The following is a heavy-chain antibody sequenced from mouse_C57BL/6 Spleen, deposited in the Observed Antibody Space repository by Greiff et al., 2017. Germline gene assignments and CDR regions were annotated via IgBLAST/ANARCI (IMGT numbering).Heavy chain of an antibody. J-gene: IGHJ4*01. CDR3: ARDDEGYYYAMDY. V-gene: IGHV5-4*01. CDR2: ISDGGSYT. CDR1: GFTFSSYA. Sequence: EVKLMESGGGLVKPGGSLTLSCAASGFTFSSYAMSWVRQTPEKRLEWVATISDGGSYTYYPDNVKGRFTISRDNAKNNLYLQMSHLKSEDTAMYYCARDDEGYYYAMDYWGQGTSVTVSS.